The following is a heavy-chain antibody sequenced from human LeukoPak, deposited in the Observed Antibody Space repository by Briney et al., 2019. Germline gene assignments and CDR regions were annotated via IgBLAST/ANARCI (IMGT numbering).Heavy chain of an antibody. CDR3: ARGVYGDSPKY. CDR1: GFTVSSNY. J-gene: IGHJ4*02. V-gene: IGHV3-53*01. CDR2: IYSGGST. Sequence: PGGSLRLSCAASGFTVSSNYMSWVRQAPGKGLEWVSVIYSGGSTYYADSVKGRFTLSRDNSKNTLYLQMNSLRAEDTAVYYCARGVYGDSPKYWGQGTLVTVSS. D-gene: IGHD4-17*01.